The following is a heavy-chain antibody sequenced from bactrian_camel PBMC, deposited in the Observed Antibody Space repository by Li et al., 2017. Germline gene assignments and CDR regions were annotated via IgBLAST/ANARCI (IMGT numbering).Heavy chain of an antibody. Sequence: HVQLVESGGGSVQAGGSLRLSCVASRSVGGYCVSWFRQTPGKEREAVATNTVYADSVKGRFTVSRDNAKNTLYLQMNSLKTEDTAVYYCATAQGYIDPWFPRANYNYWGQGTQVSVS. CDR1: RSVGGYC. CDR2: NT. V-gene: IGHV3S55*01. CDR3: ATAQGYIDPWFPRANYNY. J-gene: IGHJ4*01. D-gene: IGHD5*01.